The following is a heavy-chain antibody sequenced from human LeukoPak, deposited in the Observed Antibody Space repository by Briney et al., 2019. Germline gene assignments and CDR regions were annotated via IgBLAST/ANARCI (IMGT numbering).Heavy chain of an antibody. CDR1: GYTFTGYY. Sequence: ASVKVSCKASGYTFTGYYMHWVRQAPGQGLEWMGWINPNSGGTNYAQKFQGRVTMTRDTSTGTIYVEMTSLRSDDTAMYYCARTLYIAAAPGGFDYWGQGTLLTVSS. V-gene: IGHV1-2*02. CDR3: ARTLYIAAAPGGFDY. J-gene: IGHJ4*02. CDR2: INPNSGGT. D-gene: IGHD6-13*01.